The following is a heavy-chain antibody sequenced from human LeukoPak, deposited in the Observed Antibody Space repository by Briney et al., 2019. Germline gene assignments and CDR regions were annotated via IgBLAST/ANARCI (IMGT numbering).Heavy chain of an antibody. V-gene: IGHV4-4*07. D-gene: IGHD6-13*01. J-gene: IGHJ6*02. CDR3: ARVGIGAAANYGKDV. Sequence: PSETLSLTCTVSGDSINSYYWSWIRQPAGKGLEWIGSIYTSGRTNYNPSLKSRVTMSVDTPKNQFSLKLSSVTAADTAVYYCARVGIGAAANYGKDVWGQGTTVTVSS. CDR2: IYTSGRT. CDR1: GDSINSYY.